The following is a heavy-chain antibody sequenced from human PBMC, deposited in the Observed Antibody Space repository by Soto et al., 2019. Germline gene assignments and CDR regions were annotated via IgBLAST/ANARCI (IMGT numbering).Heavy chain of an antibody. V-gene: IGHV3-74*03. J-gene: IGHJ6*02. CDR1: GFTFSKYW. CDR2: INSDASTI. CDR3: ARDKWNYYNYYGMDV. Sequence: DVQLVESGGGLVQPGGSLRLSCAASGFTFSKYWMHWVRQAPGKGLVWVAYINSDASTIKYADSVKGRFTISRDNARNTLYLQMNRLRGDDTAVYYCARDKWNYYNYYGMDVWGQGTRVTVS. D-gene: IGHD1-20*01.